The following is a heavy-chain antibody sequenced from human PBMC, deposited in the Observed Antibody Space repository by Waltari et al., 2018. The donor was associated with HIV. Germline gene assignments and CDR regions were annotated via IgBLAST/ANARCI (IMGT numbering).Heavy chain of an antibody. D-gene: IGHD3-22*01. V-gene: IGHV4-4*07. Sequence: QVQLQQSGPRLMKPSETLSLTCIDPGCSITRYYWNWIRQPAGKALEWIGRIYTSGSTKYNPSLKSRVSMSIATSKNQFSLNLTSVTAADTAVYYCARGTYYFDTSSGYPPLDLWGRGTLVTVSS. J-gene: IGHJ2*01. CDR3: ARGTYYFDTSSGYPPLDL. CDR1: GCSITRYY. CDR2: IYTSGST.